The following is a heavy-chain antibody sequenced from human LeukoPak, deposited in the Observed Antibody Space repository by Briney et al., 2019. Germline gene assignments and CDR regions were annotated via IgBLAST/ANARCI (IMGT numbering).Heavy chain of an antibody. D-gene: IGHD6-19*01. J-gene: IGHJ5*02. Sequence: ASVKVSCKASGYTFTGYYMHWVRHAPGQGLEWMGWINPNSGGTNYAQKFQGRVTMTRDTSISTAYMELSRLRSDDTAVYYCARDRRRIAVGGRWGNWFDPWGQGTLVTVSS. CDR3: ARDRRRIAVGGRWGNWFDP. CDR2: INPNSGGT. V-gene: IGHV1-2*02. CDR1: GYTFTGYY.